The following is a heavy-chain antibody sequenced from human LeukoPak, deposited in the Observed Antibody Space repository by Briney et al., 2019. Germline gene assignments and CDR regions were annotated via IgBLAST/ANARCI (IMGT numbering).Heavy chain of an antibody. CDR1: GYTFTMYY. CDR3: ARVGCGGDCYADAFDM. Sequence: ASVTVSCTASGYTFTMYYMHWVRQAPGQGLEWMGIINPSGGSTSYAQKFQGRVTMTSDTSTSTVYMELSSLRSEDTAIYYCARVGCGGDCYADAFDMWGQGTMATVSS. V-gene: IGHV1-46*01. D-gene: IGHD2-21*02. J-gene: IGHJ3*02. CDR2: INPSGGST.